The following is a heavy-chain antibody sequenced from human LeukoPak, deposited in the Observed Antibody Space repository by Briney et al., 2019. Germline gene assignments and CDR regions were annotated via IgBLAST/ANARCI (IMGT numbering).Heavy chain of an antibody. V-gene: IGHV3-21*04. Sequence: GGSLRLSCTASGFTLTYYGMNWVRQAPGKGLEWVSSISSSSGYIYYADSVKGRFTISRDNSKNTLYLQMNSLRAEDTAVYYCAILYDFWSGLDYGGQGTLVTVSS. CDR3: AILYDFWSGLDY. J-gene: IGHJ4*02. CDR1: GFTLTYYG. CDR2: ISSSSGYI. D-gene: IGHD3-3*01.